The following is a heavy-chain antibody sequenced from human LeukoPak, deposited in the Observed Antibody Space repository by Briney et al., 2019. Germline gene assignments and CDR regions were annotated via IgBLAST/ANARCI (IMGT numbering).Heavy chain of an antibody. J-gene: IGHJ4*02. D-gene: IGHD2-8*02. CDR3: ARDPGDYAVY. CDR2: IYSGGST. Sequence: PGGSLSLSCAASGFTVSSNYMSWVRQAPGKGLEWVSVIYSGGSTYYADSVKGRFTISRDNSKNTLYLQMNSLRAEDTAVYYCARDPGDYAVYWGQGTLVTVSS. V-gene: IGHV3-66*01. CDR1: GFTVSSNY.